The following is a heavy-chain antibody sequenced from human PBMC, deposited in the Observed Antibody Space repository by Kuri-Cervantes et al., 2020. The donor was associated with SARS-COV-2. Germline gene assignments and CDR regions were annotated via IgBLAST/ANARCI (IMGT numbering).Heavy chain of an antibody. D-gene: IGHD3-16*01. CDR3: ARHLGELFYYFDY. J-gene: IGHJ4*02. CDR2: IYYSGST. V-gene: IGHV4-59*08. Sequence: GSLRLSCTVSGGSISSYYWSWIRQPPGKGLEWIGYIYYSGSTNYNPSLKSRVTISVDTSKNQFSLKLSSVTAADTAVYYRARHLGELFYYFDYWGQGTLVTVSS. CDR1: GGSISSYY.